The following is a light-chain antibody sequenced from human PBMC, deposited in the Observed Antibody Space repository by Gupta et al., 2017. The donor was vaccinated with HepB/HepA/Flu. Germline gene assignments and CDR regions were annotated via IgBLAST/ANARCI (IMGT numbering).Light chain of an antibody. CDR2: AAS. Sequence: IQMTQSPSSLSASVGDRVSITCRASQTISTHLNWYQQKPGKAPNVLISAASSLQSGVPSRFSGSGSGTDFNLTISSLQPEDFATYYCQQSYNTPRTFGQGTKVEIK. J-gene: IGKJ1*01. CDR1: QTISTH. CDR3: QQSYNTPRT. V-gene: IGKV1-39*01.